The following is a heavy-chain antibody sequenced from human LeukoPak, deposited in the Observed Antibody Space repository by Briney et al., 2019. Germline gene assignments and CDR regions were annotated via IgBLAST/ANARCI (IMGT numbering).Heavy chain of an antibody. Sequence: ASVKVSCKASGYTFTSYDINWVRQATGQGREWMGWMNPNSGNTGYAQKFQGRVTMTRNTSISTAYMELSSLRSEDTAVYYCARVRGVVPAARRYYFDYWGQGTLVTVSS. J-gene: IGHJ4*02. CDR2: MNPNSGNT. CDR1: GYTFTSYD. D-gene: IGHD2-2*01. V-gene: IGHV1-8*01. CDR3: ARVRGVVPAARRYYFDY.